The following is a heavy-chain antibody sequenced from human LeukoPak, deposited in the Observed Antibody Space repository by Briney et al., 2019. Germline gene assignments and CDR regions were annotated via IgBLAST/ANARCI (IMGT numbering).Heavy chain of an antibody. J-gene: IGHJ4*02. D-gene: IGHD6-13*01. CDR1: GFTFSSYA. V-gene: IGHV3-48*01. Sequence: GGSLRLSCAASGFTFSSYAMNWVRQAPGKGLEWVSYISSSSSTIYYADSVKGRFTISRDNAKNSLYLQMNSLRAEDTAVYYCARELYSSSWYGLVYWGQGTLVTVSS. CDR2: ISSSSSTI. CDR3: ARELYSSSWYGLVY.